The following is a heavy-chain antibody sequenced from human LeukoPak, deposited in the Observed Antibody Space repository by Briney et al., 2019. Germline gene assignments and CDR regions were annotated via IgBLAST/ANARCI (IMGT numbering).Heavy chain of an antibody. CDR3: AIQVKRRTNYYYYMDV. CDR2: ISSSSSYI. CDR1: GFTFSSYS. Sequence: GGSLRLSCAASGFTFSSYSMNWVRQAPGKGLEWVSSISSSSSYIYYADSVKGRFTISRDNAKNSLYLQMNSLRAEDMAVYYCAIQVKRRTNYYYYMDVWGKGTTVTISS. J-gene: IGHJ6*03. V-gene: IGHV3-21*01. D-gene: IGHD2-21*01.